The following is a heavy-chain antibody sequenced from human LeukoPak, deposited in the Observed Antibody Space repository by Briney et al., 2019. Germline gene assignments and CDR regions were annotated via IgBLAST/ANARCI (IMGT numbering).Heavy chain of an antibody. J-gene: IGHJ4*02. V-gene: IGHV4-34*01. CDR2: INHSGST. CDR1: GGSFSGYY. Sequence: PSETLSLTCAVYGGSFSGYYWSWIRQPPGKGLEWIGEINHSGSTNYNPSLKSRVTISIDTSKNQFSLKVNSMTAADTAVYYCARLGYSSSWYNFDYWGQGTLVTVSS. D-gene: IGHD6-13*01. CDR3: ARLGYSSSWYNFDY.